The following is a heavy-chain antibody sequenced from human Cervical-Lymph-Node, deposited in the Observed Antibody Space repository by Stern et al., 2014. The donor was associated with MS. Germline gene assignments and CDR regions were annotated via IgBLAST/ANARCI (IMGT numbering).Heavy chain of an antibody. V-gene: IGHV7-4-1*02. J-gene: IGHJ4*02. CDR1: GYSFRSYA. Sequence: VQLVQSGSELKKPGASVKVSCKASGYSFRSYAMNWVRQAPGQGLEWMGWINSHTGNATYAQGFTGRFVFSLDTSVSTAYMQISSLKAEDTAVYYCARGISMIVVDMGYWGQGTLVTVSS. CDR3: ARGISMIVVDMGY. CDR2: INSHTGNA. D-gene: IGHD3-22*01.